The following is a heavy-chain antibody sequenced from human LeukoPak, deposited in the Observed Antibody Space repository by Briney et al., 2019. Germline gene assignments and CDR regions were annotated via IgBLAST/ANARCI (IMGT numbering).Heavy chain of an antibody. CDR3: ARQPRYDFWSGYGGFDY. J-gene: IGHJ4*02. CDR1: GVSFSGYY. Sequence: SETLSLTCAVYGVSFSGYYWSWIRQPPGKGLEWIGEIKHSGSTNYNPSLKSRVTISVDTSKNQFSLKLSSVTAADTAVYYCARQPRYDFWSGYGGFDYWGQGTLVTVSS. CDR2: IKHSGST. D-gene: IGHD3-3*01. V-gene: IGHV4-34*01.